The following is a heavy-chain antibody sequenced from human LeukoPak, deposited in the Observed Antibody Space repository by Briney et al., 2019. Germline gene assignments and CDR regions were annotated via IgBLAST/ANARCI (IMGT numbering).Heavy chain of an antibody. V-gene: IGHV3-30*02. CDR1: GFTFSSYS. D-gene: IGHD3-10*01. Sequence: PGGSLRLSCAASGFTFSSYSMNWVRQAPGKGLEWVAFIRYDGSNKYYADSVKGRFTIPRDNSKNTLYLQMNSLRAEDTAVYYCAKDIGSSLMVRGVIGAFDYWGQGTLVTVSS. CDR3: AKDIGSSLMVRGVIGAFDY. J-gene: IGHJ4*02. CDR2: IRYDGSNK.